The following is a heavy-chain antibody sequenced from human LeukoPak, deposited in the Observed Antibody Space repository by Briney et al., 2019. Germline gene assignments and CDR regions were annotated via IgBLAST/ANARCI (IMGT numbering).Heavy chain of an antibody. Sequence: ASVKVSCKASGYTFTSYYMHWVRQAPGQGLEWMGIINPSGGSTSYAQKFQGRVTMTRDTSTSTVYMELSSLRSEDTAVYYCARPAAAGTAYYYCGMDVWGQGTTVTVSS. CDR3: ARPAAAGTAYYYCGMDV. CDR2: INPSGGST. V-gene: IGHV1-46*01. CDR1: GYTFTSYY. D-gene: IGHD6-13*01. J-gene: IGHJ6*02.